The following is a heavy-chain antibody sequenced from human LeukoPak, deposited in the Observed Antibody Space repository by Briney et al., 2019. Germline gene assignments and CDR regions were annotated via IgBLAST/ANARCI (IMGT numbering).Heavy chain of an antibody. CDR3: ARGNYCSGGSCYDGAFDY. CDR2: INPHSGGT. V-gene: IGHV1-2*02. CDR1: GYTFTGYY. J-gene: IGHJ4*02. Sequence: ASVKVSCKASGYTFTGYYIQWVRQAPGQGLEWMGWINPHSGGTNYAQEFQGRVTMTRDTSISTAYMELSSLRPDDTAVYYCARGNYCSGGSCYDGAFDYWGQGTLVTVSS. D-gene: IGHD2-15*01.